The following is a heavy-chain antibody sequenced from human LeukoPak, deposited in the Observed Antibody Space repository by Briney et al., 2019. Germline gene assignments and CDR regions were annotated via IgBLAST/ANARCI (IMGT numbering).Heavy chain of an antibody. CDR1: GFTFSSYA. V-gene: IGHV3-30*04. D-gene: IGHD1-26*01. CDR3: ARDLVGATNY. CDR2: ISYDGSNK. J-gene: IGHJ4*02. Sequence: GGSLRLSCAASGFTFSSYAMHWVRQAPGKGLEWVAVISYDGSNKYYADSVKDRFTISRDNSKNTLYLQMNSLRAEDTAVYYCARDLVGATNYWGQGTLVTVSS.